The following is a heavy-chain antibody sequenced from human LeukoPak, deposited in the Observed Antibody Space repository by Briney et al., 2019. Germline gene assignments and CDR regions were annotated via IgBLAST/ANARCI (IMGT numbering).Heavy chain of an antibody. D-gene: IGHD3-16*02. CDR3: ARLITFGGVIDSYYFDY. Sequence: ASVKVSCKASGGTFSSYAISWVRPAPGQGLEWMGGIIPIFGTANYAQKFQGRVTITADESTSTAYMELSSLRSEDTAVYYCARLITFGGVIDSYYFDYWGQGTLVTVSS. CDR2: IIPIFGTA. CDR1: GGTFSSYA. J-gene: IGHJ4*02. V-gene: IGHV1-69*13.